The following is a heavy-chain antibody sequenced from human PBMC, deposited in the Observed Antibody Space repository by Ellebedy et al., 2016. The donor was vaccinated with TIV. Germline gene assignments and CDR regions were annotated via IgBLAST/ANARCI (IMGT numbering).Heavy chain of an antibody. CDR2: IYSTGSS. CDR1: GFTFSIYA. D-gene: IGHD5-12*01. CDR3: ARYSGYEYGNYFDY. V-gene: IGHV4-4*07. Sequence: ESLKISCAASGFTFSIYAMSWIRQPAGKGLEWVGRIYSTGSSNYNPSLTSRITMSVDASRNYFSLKLSSGSAADTAVYYCARYSGYEYGNYFDYWGQGAVVTVSS. J-gene: IGHJ4*02.